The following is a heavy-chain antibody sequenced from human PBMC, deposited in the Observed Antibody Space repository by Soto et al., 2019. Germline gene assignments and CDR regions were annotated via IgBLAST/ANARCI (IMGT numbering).Heavy chain of an antibody. J-gene: IGHJ4*02. V-gene: IGHV1-69*12. Sequence: QVQLVQSGAEVKKPGSSVKVSCKASGGTFSSYGISWVRQAPGQGLEWMGGTIPNFGTAHDALKFQGRVTISADESTSTAYMELGSLRYEDTAVYYCARIRSDSSSYDLGYWGQGTPVTVSS. CDR2: TIPNFGTA. D-gene: IGHD3-22*01. CDR1: GGTFSSYG. CDR3: ARIRSDSSSYDLGY.